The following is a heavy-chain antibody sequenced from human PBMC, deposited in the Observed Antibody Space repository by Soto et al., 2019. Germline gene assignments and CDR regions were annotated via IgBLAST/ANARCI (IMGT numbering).Heavy chain of an antibody. CDR2: IYHSGST. Sequence: SETLSLTCIVSGGSITSYHWSWIRQFPGKGLEWIGEIYHSGSTNYNPSLKSRVTISVDKSKNQFSLKLSSVTAADTAVYYCARETRGYDRYYYYGMDVWGQGTTVTVSS. J-gene: IGHJ6*02. D-gene: IGHD5-12*01. CDR1: GGSITSYH. V-gene: IGHV4-59*12. CDR3: ARETRGYDRYYYYGMDV.